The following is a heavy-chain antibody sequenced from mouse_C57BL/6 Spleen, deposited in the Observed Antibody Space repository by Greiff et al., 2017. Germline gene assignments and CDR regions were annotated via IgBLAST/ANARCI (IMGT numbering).Heavy chain of an antibody. CDR3: AREPSTTVVAPYWYCDV. CDR2: INPNNGGT. CDR1: GYTFTDYN. V-gene: IGHV1-18*01. J-gene: IGHJ1*03. D-gene: IGHD1-1*01. Sequence: VQLKQSGPELVKPGASVKIPCKASGYTFTDYNMDWVKQSHGKSLEWIGDINPNNGGTIYNQKFKGKATLTVDKSSSTAYMELRSLTSEDTAVYYCAREPSTTVVAPYWYCDVWGTGTTVTVSS.